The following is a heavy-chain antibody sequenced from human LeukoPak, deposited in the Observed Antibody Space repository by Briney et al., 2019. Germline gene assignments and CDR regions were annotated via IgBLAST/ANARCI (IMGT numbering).Heavy chain of an antibody. CDR2: VNPNSGGR. Sequence: GAPVTVSYMPSVYTFTPKYLHWVRPAPGQGREGMGWVNPNSGGRTYAQKFQGRVAMTSDTSISTAYMGLETLTSDDTAVYYCAPNSGYSSGWFIGWGQGTLVIVSS. D-gene: IGHD6-19*01. V-gene: IGHV1-2*02. J-gene: IGHJ4*02. CDR1: VYTFTPKY. CDR3: APNSGYSSGWFIG.